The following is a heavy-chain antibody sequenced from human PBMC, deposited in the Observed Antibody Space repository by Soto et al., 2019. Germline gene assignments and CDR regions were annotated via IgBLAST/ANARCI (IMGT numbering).Heavy chain of an antibody. CDR2: ISAYNGNT. V-gene: IGHV1-18*04. Sequence: QVQLVQSGAEVKKPGASVKVSCKASGYTFTSYGISWVRQAPGQGLEWMGWISAYNGNTNYAQKLQGRVTMTTDTSTSTAYMELRSLRSDDTAVYCCARGSSYYDFWSGLTDWFDPWGQGTLVTVSS. CDR3: ARGSSYYDFWSGLTDWFDP. D-gene: IGHD3-3*01. J-gene: IGHJ5*02. CDR1: GYTFTSYG.